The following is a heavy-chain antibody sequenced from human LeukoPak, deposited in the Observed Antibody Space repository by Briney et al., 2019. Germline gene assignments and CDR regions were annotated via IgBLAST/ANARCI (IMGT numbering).Heavy chain of an antibody. CDR1: GGTFSSYA. V-gene: IGHV1-69*05. D-gene: IGHD6-13*01. CDR2: IIPIFGTA. J-gene: IGHJ4*02. CDR3: ARVGIAAAGGYYFDY. Sequence: GASVKVSCKASGGTFSSYAISWVRQAPGQGLEWMGGIIPIFGTANYAQKFQGRVTITTDESTSTAYMELSSLRSEDTAVYYCARVGIAAAGGYYFDYWGQGTLVTVSS.